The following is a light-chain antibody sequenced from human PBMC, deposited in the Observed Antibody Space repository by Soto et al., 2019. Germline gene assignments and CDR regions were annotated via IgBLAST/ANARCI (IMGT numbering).Light chain of an antibody. Sequence: DIQMTQSPSSVSASLGDRVTITCRASQAIDSWLAWYQQKPGEAPKLLIFTGSLLHSGVPPRFSGSGSGTDFTLTISSLQPEDFATYYCQQTLSFPPTFGQGTRLEIK. CDR1: QAIDSW. J-gene: IGKJ5*01. CDR2: TGS. V-gene: IGKV1-12*01. CDR3: QQTLSFPPT.